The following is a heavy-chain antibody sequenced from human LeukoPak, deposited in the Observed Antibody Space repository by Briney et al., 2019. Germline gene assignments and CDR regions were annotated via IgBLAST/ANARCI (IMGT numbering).Heavy chain of an antibody. CDR3: AKEGGRVRPAMLDY. J-gene: IGHJ4*02. V-gene: IGHV3-9*01. D-gene: IGHD5-18*01. CDR2: ISGNSGSK. CDR1: GFTFDDYA. Sequence: GGSLRLSCAASGFTFDDYAMHWVRHAPGKGLEWVSGISGNSGSKASAYSVKGRFTITRDNAKNSRYLQMNSLRTGHSALDYCAKEGGRVRPAMLDYWGQGTLVSVPS.